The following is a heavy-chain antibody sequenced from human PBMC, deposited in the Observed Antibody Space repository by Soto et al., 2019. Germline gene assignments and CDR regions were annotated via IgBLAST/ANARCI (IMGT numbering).Heavy chain of an antibody. V-gene: IGHV4-59*11. CDR1: GGSINGHY. D-gene: IGHD3-22*01. J-gene: IGHJ6*02. CDR3: ARDNYDSSGYLPYYGMDV. CDR2: IYYSGST. Sequence: SETLSLTCSVSGGSINGHYWSLLRQPPGKGLEWIGYIYYSGSTNYNPSLKSRVTISVDTSKNQFSLKLSSVTAADTAVYYCARDNYDSSGYLPYYGMDVWGQGTTVTVSS.